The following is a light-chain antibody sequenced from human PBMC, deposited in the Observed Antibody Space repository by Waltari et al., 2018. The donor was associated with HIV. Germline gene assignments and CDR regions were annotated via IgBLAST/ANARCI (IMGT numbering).Light chain of an antibody. Sequence: QSVLTQPPSVSGAPGQRVTISCTGSSSTIGAGYDVHWYQQLPGTAPKLLIYGNSNRPSGVPDRFSGSKSGTSVSLAITGLLAEDEADYYCQSYDSSLSVWVFGGGTKLTVL. CDR2: GNS. CDR1: SSTIGAGYD. J-gene: IGLJ3*02. V-gene: IGLV1-40*01. CDR3: QSYDSSLSVWV.